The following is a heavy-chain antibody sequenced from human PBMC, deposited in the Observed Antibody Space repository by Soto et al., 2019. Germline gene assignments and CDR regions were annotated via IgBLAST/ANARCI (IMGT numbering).Heavy chain of an antibody. Sequence: QVQLVESGGGVVQPGRSLRLSCAASGFTFSSYGMHWVRQAPGKGLEWVAVIWYDGSNKYYADSVKGRFTISRDNSKNTLYLKMNSLRAEDTAVYYCARARGIAAAVYYYYMDVWGKGTTVTVSS. J-gene: IGHJ6*03. CDR3: ARARGIAAAVYYYYMDV. CDR1: GFTFSSYG. D-gene: IGHD6-13*01. V-gene: IGHV3-33*01. CDR2: IWYDGSNK.